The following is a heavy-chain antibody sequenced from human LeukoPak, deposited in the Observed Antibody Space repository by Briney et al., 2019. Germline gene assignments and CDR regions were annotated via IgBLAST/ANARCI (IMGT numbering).Heavy chain of an antibody. Sequence: PGGSLTLSCAASGFTFSSYWMHWVRQAPGKALVWVSRISSDGSSTNYAVSVKGRLTSSRDTVKNTLYLQMNSLRAEDTAVYYCARIGYSYGPDYWGPGTLVSVSS. D-gene: IGHD5-18*01. J-gene: IGHJ4*02. CDR3: ARIGYSYGPDY. CDR1: GFTFSSYW. CDR2: ISSDGSST. V-gene: IGHV3-74*01.